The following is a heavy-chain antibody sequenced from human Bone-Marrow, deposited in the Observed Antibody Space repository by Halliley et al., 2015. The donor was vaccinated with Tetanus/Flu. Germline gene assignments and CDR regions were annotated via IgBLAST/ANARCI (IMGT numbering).Heavy chain of an antibody. Sequence: SLRLSCTASGFIFSDYYMSWIRQAPGKGLEWISYISRSRGYTDYADSVRGRFTISRDNAENSLYLQMNNLRAEDTAVYYCARDGGDRDYWGQGTLVPVSS. CDR3: ARDGGDRDY. CDR1: GFIFSDYY. J-gene: IGHJ4*02. CDR2: ISRSRGYT. D-gene: IGHD2-21*01. V-gene: IGHV3-11*06.